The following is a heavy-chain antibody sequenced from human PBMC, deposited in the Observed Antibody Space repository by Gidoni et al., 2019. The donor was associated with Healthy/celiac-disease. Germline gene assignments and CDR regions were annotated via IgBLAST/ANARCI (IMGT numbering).Heavy chain of an antibody. Sequence: ELQLVQPGAEVTKPGKSLKISSRGCGYSFTSYWLGWVRQMPGKGLECMGIIYPGDSDTRYSPSFQGQVTISADKSISTAYLKWSSLKASDAAMYYCAIRAATYYDFFGCMDVWGQGTTVTVSS. CDR1: GYSFTSYW. CDR3: AIRAATYYDFFGCMDV. CDR2: IYPGDSDT. V-gene: IGHV5-51*01. J-gene: IGHJ6*02. D-gene: IGHD3-3*01.